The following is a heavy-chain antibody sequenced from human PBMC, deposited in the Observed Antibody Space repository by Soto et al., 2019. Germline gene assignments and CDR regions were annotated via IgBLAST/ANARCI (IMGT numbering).Heavy chain of an antibody. CDR2: IYPGDSDT. J-gene: IGHJ4*02. CDR1: GYSFSSYR. D-gene: IGHD1-26*01. Sequence: GDSVNLSCKGSGYSFSSYRIGWVRQMPGKGLEWMGIIYPGDSDTRYSPSFQGQVTISVDKSISTAYLQWSSLKASDSAMYYCARVQVGSIIDYWGQGTLVTVSS. CDR3: ARVQVGSIIDY. V-gene: IGHV5-51*01.